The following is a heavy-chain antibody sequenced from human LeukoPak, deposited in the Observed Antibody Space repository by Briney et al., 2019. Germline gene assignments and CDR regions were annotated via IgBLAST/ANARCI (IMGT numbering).Heavy chain of an antibody. D-gene: IGHD6-19*01. CDR2: IDYSGST. Sequence: SETVSLTCPVSAGSISSSSYYWGWIRQPPGKGLEWIGSIDYSGSTHYNPSLKRRATISVATHKNQFSLKLSSVTAADPGVYYCARSRPPPCIAVAGGAGFDYWGQGTLVTVSS. V-gene: IGHV4-39*01. CDR1: AGSISSSSYY. J-gene: IGHJ4*02. CDR3: ARSRPPPCIAVAGGAGFDY.